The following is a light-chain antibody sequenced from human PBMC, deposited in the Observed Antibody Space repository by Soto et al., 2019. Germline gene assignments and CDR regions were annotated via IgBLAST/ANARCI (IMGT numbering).Light chain of an antibody. J-gene: IGKJ1*01. CDR2: NVL. CDR1: QSIGTQ. V-gene: IGKV3-15*01. CDR3: QQYNNWPRT. Sequence: EILMTQSPAILSVSPGERATLSCRASQSIGTQLAWYQQRTGQAPRLLIYNVLTRATGIPARFSGSGSGTEFTLTISSLQSEDFAVYYCQQYNNWPRTFGQGTKVDIK.